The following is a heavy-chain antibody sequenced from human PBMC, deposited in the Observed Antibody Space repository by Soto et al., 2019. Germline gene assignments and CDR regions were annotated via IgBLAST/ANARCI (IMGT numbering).Heavy chain of an antibody. Sequence: GASVKVSCKASGYTFTSYDINWVRQATGQGLEWMGWMNPNSGNTGYAQKFQGRVTMTRNTSISTAYMELSSLRSEDTAVYYCVRGLNPKIRITIFGTYYYYMDVWGKGTTVTVSS. CDR2: MNPNSGNT. D-gene: IGHD3-3*01. J-gene: IGHJ6*03. CDR3: VRGLNPKIRITIFGTYYYYMDV. CDR1: GYTFTSYD. V-gene: IGHV1-8*01.